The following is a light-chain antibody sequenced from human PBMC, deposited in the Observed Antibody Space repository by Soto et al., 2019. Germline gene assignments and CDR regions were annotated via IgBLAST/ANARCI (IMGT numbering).Light chain of an antibody. J-gene: IGKJ1*01. Sequence: IQMTQSPSSLSASVGDRVTITCRASQSIITYLSWYQQKAGKAPKRLIYSASSLQSGVPSRFSSSGSIREFTLTIRSLQTEDSATYYCQQSYSAPWTFGQWTKVEIK. V-gene: IGKV1-39*01. CDR3: QQSYSAPWT. CDR1: QSIITY. CDR2: SAS.